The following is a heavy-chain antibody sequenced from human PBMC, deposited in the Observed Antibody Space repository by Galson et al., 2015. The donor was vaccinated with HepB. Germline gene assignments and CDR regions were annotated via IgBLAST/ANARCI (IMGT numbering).Heavy chain of an antibody. V-gene: IGHV5-51*01. J-gene: IGHJ4*02. Sequence: QSGAEVKKPGESLKISCQGLRYKFTTYWIAWVRQMPGQGLEWMGIIYPDDLDTRYSPSFEGQVTISADKSTTTAYLQWSSLKASDTAMYYCARLVAGPYYFHDWGRGTLVSVAS. CDR1: RYKFTTYW. D-gene: IGHD2-15*01. CDR2: IYPDDLDT. CDR3: ARLVAGPYYFHD.